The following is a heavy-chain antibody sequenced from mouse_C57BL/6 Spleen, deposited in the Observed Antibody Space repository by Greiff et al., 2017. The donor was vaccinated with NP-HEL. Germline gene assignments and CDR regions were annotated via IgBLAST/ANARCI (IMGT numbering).Heavy chain of an antibody. CDR2: IYPGSGST. Sequence: VQLQQPGAELVKPGASVKMSCKASGYTFTSYWITWVKQRPGQGLEWIGDIYPGSGSTNYNEKFKSKATLTVDTSSSTAYMQLSSLTSEDSAVYYCARGDGSSYVRYAMDYWGQGTSVTVSS. D-gene: IGHD1-1*01. J-gene: IGHJ4*01. V-gene: IGHV1-55*01. CDR3: ARGDGSSYVRYAMDY. CDR1: GYTFTSYW.